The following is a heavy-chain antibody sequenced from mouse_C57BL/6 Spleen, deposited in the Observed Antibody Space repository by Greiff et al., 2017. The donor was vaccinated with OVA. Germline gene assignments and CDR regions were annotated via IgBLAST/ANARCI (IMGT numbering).Heavy chain of an antibody. Sequence: VQLQQSGPELVKPGASVKISCKASGYTFTDYYMNWVKQSHGKSLEWIGDINPNNGGTSYNQKFKGKATLTVDKSSSTAYMELRSLTSEDSAVYYCARSTTVVAKDAMDYWGQGTSVTVSS. CDR2: INPNNGGT. V-gene: IGHV1-26*01. CDR3: ARSTTVVAKDAMDY. D-gene: IGHD1-1*01. CDR1: GYTFTDYY. J-gene: IGHJ4*01.